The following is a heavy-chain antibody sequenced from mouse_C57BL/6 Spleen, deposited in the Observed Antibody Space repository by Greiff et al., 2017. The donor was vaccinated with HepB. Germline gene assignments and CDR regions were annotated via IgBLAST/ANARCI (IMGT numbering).Heavy chain of an antibody. J-gene: IGHJ3*01. CDR3: ARHEPYGNYAWFAY. CDR2: IWSDGST. CDR1: GFSLTSYG. Sequence: VKLMESGPGLVAPSQSLSITCTVSGFSLTSYGVHWVRQPPGKGLEWLVVIWSDGSTTYNSALKSRLSISKDNSKSQVFLKMNSLQTDDTAMYYCARHEPYGNYAWFAYWGQGTLVTVSA. D-gene: IGHD2-1*01. V-gene: IGHV2-6-1*01.